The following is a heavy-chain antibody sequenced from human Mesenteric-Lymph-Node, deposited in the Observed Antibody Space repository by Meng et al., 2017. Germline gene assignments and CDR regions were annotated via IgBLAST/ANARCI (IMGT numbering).Heavy chain of an antibody. J-gene: IGHJ4*02. CDR2: INGDGSQK. V-gene: IGHV3-7*01. CDR1: GFTFSNYW. Sequence: GESLKISCAASGFTFSNYWMGWVRQAPGKGLEWVANINGDGSQKYYEASVKGRFTISRDNAENSLFLQMNSLGAEDTAVYYCTREEVWGQGTLVTVSS. CDR3: TREEV.